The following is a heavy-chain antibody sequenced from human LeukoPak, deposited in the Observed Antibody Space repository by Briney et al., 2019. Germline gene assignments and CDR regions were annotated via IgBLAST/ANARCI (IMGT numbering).Heavy chain of an antibody. CDR3: ARGHGALLWFGETEYFQH. J-gene: IGHJ1*01. CDR2: IYTSGST. Sequence: SETLSLTCTVSGGSISSGSYYWSWIRQPAGKGLEWIGRIYTSGSTNYNPSLKSRVTISVDTSKNQFSLKLSSVTAADTAVYYCARGHGALLWFGETEYFQHWGQGTLVTVSS. CDR1: GGSISSGSYY. D-gene: IGHD3-10*01. V-gene: IGHV4-61*02.